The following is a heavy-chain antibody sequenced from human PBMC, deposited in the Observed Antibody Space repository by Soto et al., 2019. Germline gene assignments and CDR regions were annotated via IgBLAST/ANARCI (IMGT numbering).Heavy chain of an antibody. J-gene: IGHJ4*02. CDR1: GYTFTSYG. D-gene: IGHD6-19*01. CDR3: ARDSAGIAVAGGFDY. V-gene: IGHV1-18*01. Sequence: ASVKVSCKASGYTFTSYGISWVRQAPGQGLEWMGWISAYNGNTNYAQKLQGRVTMTTDTSTSTAYMELRSLRSDDTAVYYCARDSAGIAVAGGFDYSGQGTLVTVSS. CDR2: ISAYNGNT.